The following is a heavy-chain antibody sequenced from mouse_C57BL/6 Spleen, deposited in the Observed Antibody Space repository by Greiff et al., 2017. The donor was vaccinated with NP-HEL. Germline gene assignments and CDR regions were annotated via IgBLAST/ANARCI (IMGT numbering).Heavy chain of an antibody. D-gene: IGHD2-2*01. CDR3: TRNPYTMVTTGGFDY. CDR1: GYTFTDYE. CDR2: IDPETGGT. V-gene: IGHV1-15*01. Sequence: VQLQQSGAELVRPGASVTLSCKASGYTFTDYEMHWVKQTPVHGLEWIGAIDPETGGTAYNQKFKGKAILTADKSSSTAYMELRSLTSEDSAVYYCTRNPYTMVTTGGFDYWGQGTTLTVSS. J-gene: IGHJ2*01.